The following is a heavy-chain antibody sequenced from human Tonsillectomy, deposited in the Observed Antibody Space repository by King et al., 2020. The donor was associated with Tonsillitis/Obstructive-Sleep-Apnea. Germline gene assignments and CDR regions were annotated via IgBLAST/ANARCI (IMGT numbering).Heavy chain of an antibody. CDR1: GFTVSGNS. CDR2: MYSGGRT. CDR3: AREMDVGAYDY. D-gene: IGHD1-26*01. J-gene: IGHJ4*02. V-gene: IGHV3-53*01. Sequence: VQLVESVGGLIQPGGSLRLSCAASGFTVSGNSMSWVRQAPGTGLTWVSVMYSGGRTYYADSVKGRFTISRDNSKNTLYFQMNSLRAEDTAVYYCAREMDVGAYDYWGQGTLVTVSS.